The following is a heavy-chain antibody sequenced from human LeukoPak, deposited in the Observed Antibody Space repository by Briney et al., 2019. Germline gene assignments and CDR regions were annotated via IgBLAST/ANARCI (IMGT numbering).Heavy chain of an antibody. CDR2: IIPIFGTA. D-gene: IGHD2-2*02. CDR3: ARGSCSSTSCYMAADY. V-gene: IGHV1-69*13. CDR1: GGTFSSYA. Sequence: GASVKVSCKASGGTFSSYAISWVRQAPGQGLEWMGGIIPIFGTANYAQKFQGRVTITADESTSTAYMELSSLRSEDTAVYYCARGSCSSTSCYMAADYWGQGTLVTVSS. J-gene: IGHJ4*02.